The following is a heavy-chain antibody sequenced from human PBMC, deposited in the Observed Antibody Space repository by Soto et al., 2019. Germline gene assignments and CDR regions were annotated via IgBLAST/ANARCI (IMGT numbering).Heavy chain of an antibody. CDR1: GYTFTSYA. CDR2: INAGNGNT. CDR3: ARVSGWYYFDY. Sequence: QVQLVQSGAEVKKPGASVKVSCKASGYTFTSYAMHWVRQAPGQRLEWMGWINAGNGNTKYSQKCQGRVTITRDTSASTAYMELSSLRSEDTAVYYCARVSGWYYFDYWGQGTLVTVSS. D-gene: IGHD6-19*01. J-gene: IGHJ4*02. V-gene: IGHV1-3*01.